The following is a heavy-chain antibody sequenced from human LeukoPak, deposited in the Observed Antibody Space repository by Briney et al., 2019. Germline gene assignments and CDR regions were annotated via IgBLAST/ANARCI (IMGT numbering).Heavy chain of an antibody. CDR3: ARDVQWLRENNDH. J-gene: IGHJ4*02. V-gene: IGHV3-48*03. CDR1: GFTFSSYE. D-gene: IGHD5-12*01. Sequence: GGSLRLSCAASGFTFSSYEMNWVRQAPGKGLEWVSYISSSGSTIYYADSVKGRFTISRDNAKNSLYLQMNSLRAEDTAVYYCARDVQWLRENNDHWGQGTLVTVSS. CDR2: ISSSGSTI.